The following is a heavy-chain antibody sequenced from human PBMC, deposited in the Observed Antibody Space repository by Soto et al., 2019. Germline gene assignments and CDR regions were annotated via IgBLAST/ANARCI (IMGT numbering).Heavy chain of an antibody. Sequence: GGSLRLCCAASGFTFSDSAMNWVRQAPGKGREWVSSISRQSNYIYYADSVKGRFSISRDNARNSLYLQMSTLTADATARYYCPRDALHNAGTYDVNYCGQGTLVTDSA. D-gene: IGHD3-10*01. CDR3: PRDALHNAGTYDVNY. J-gene: IGHJ4*02. V-gene: IGHV3-21*01. CDR1: GFTFSDSA. CDR2: ISRQSNYI.